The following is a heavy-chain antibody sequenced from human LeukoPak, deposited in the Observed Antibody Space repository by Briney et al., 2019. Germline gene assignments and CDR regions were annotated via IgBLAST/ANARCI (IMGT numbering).Heavy chain of an antibody. V-gene: IGHV1-24*01. CDR3: ATYYDFWSGYYSSRSFDY. Sequence: AASVKVSCKVSGYTLTELSMHWVRQAPGKGPEWMGGFDPEDGETIYAQKFQGRVTMTEDASTDTAYMELSSLRSEDTAVYYCATYYDFWSGYYSSRSFDYWGQGTLVTVSS. J-gene: IGHJ4*02. D-gene: IGHD3-3*01. CDR2: FDPEDGET. CDR1: GYTLTELS.